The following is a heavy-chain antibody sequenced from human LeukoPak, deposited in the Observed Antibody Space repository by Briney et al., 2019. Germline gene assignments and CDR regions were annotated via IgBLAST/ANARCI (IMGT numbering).Heavy chain of an antibody. D-gene: IGHD3-10*01. CDR2: ISSSSSYT. Sequence: PGGSLRLSCAASGFTFSDYYMSWLRQAPGKGLEWVSYISSSSSYTNYAESVKGRFTISRDNAKNSLYLQMNSLRAEDTAVYYCARDFGELLFGMDVWGQGTTVTVS. V-gene: IGHV3-11*05. CDR3: ARDFGELLFGMDV. J-gene: IGHJ6*02. CDR1: GFTFSDYY.